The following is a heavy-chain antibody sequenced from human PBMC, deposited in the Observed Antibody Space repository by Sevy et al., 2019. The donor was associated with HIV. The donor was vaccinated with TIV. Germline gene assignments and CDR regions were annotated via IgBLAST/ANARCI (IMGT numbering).Heavy chain of an antibody. CDR1: GFTFSSYG. Sequence: GGSLRLSCAASGFTFSSYGMHWVRQAPGKGLEWVAVISYDGSNKYYADSVKGRFTISRDNSKNTLYLQMNSLRAEDTAVYYCAIDREQWLARRGYYYYGMDVWGQGTTVTVSS. CDR3: AIDREQWLARRGYYYYGMDV. J-gene: IGHJ6*02. CDR2: ISYDGSNK. V-gene: IGHV3-30*03. D-gene: IGHD6-19*01.